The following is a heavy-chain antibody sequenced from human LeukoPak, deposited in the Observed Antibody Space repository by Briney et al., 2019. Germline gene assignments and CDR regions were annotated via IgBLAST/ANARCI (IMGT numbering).Heavy chain of an antibody. J-gene: IGHJ4*02. D-gene: IGHD4-23*01. V-gene: IGHV4-38-2*02. Sequence: SETLSLTGAVSGYSISSGYYWGWIRQPPGKGLEWIGSISHTGSASSNPSLKSRVTISLDTSKNQFSLKLTSVTAADTAVYYCARDLGHGGDSDYWGQGTLVTVSS. CDR3: ARDLGHGGDSDY. CDR2: ISHTGSA. CDR1: GYSISSGYY.